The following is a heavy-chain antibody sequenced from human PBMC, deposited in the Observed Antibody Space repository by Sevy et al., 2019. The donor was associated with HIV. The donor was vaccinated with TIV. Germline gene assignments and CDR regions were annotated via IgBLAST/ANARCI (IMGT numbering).Heavy chain of an antibody. CDR3: STHAGIAAAGRVFDY. Sequence: GGSLRLSCAASGFTFSDHYMEWVRQAQGKGLEWVGRTRNKADGYTTDYAALVKGRFTISRDDSENLLYLQMTSLKTEDTAVYYCSTHAGIAAAGRVFDYWGQGALVTVSS. D-gene: IGHD6-13*01. CDR2: TRNKADGYTT. J-gene: IGHJ4*02. V-gene: IGHV3-72*01. CDR1: GFTFSDHY.